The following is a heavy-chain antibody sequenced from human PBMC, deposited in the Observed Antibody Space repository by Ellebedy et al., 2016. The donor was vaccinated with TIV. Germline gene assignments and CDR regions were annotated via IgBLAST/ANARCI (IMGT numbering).Heavy chain of an antibody. D-gene: IGHD6-13*01. J-gene: IGHJ4*02. CDR3: ATHFAGYSSSYNTYYYDRALDY. CDR1: GFTFSSYA. V-gene: IGHV3-23*01. Sequence: GGSLRLSXAASGFTFSSYAMSWVRQAPGKGLEWVSAISGSGGSTYYADSVKGRFTISRDNSKNTLYLQMNSLRAEDTAVYYCATHFAGYSSSYNTYYYDRALDYWGQGTLVTVSS. CDR2: ISGSGGST.